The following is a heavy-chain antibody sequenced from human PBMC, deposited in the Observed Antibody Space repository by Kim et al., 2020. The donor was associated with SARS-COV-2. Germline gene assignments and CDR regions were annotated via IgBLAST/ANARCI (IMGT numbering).Heavy chain of an antibody. CDR3: AREKGTTFRGVIADYYGMD. CDR1: GYTFTSYA. CDR2: ISTDNGNT. D-gene: IGHD3-16*02. V-gene: IGHV1-18*01. J-gene: IGHJ6*01. Sequence: ASVKVSCKASGYTFTSYAVNWVRQAPGQGLEWMGWISTDNGNTKYAQKYQGRVTMTTDTSTNTAYMELRSLRSDDTAVYYCAREKGTTFRGVIADYYGMD.